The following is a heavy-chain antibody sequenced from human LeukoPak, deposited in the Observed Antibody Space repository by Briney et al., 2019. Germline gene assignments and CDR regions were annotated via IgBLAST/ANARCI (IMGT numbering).Heavy chain of an antibody. V-gene: IGHV4-59*01. CDR2: VYYSGST. CDR1: GGSISSYY. CDR3: ARGSSSSDDAFDI. J-gene: IGHJ3*02. D-gene: IGHD6-6*01. Sequence: SETLSLTCTVSGGSISSYYWSWIRQPPGKGLEWIGYVYYSGSTNYNPSLKSRVTISVDTSKNQFSLKLSSVTAADTAVYYCARGSSSSDDAFDIWGQGTMVTVSS.